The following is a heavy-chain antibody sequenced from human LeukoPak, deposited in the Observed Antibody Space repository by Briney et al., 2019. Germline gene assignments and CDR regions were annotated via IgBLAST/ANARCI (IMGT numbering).Heavy chain of an antibody. CDR1: GGTFSSYA. V-gene: IGHV1-69*01. J-gene: IGHJ3*02. CDR2: IIPIFGTA. D-gene: IGHD2-2*02. CDR3: AREDIVVVPAAIRAFDI. Sequence: SVKVSCKASGGTFSSYAISWVRQAPGQGLEWMGGIIPIFGTANYAQKFQGRVTITADESTSTAYMELSSLRSEDTAVYYCAREDIVVVPAAIRAFDIWGQGTMVTVSS.